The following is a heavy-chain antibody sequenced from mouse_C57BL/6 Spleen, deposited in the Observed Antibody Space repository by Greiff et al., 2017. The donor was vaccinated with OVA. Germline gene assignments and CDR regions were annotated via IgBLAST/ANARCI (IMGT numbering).Heavy chain of an antibody. CDR2: INPNNGGT. V-gene: IGHV1-18*01. J-gene: IGHJ4*01. D-gene: IGHD2-1*01. Sequence: VQLQQSGPELVKPGASVKISCKASGYTFTDYNMDWVKQSHGKSLEWIGDINPNNGGTIYNQKFKGKATLTVDKSSSTAYMELRSLTSEDTAVYYCARSDGNHAYAMDYWGQGTSVTVSS. CDR3: ARSDGNHAYAMDY. CDR1: GYTFTDYN.